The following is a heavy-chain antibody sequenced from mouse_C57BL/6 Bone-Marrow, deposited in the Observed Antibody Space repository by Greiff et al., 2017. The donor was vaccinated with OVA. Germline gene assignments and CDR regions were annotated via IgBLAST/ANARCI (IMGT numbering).Heavy chain of an antibody. CDR1: GFTFSSYG. CDR3: ARRIHYYGSSPYYFDY. Sequence: EVMLVESGGDLVKPGGSLKLSCAASGFTFSSYGMSWVRQTPDKRLEWVATISSGGSYTYYPDSVKGRLTISRDNAKNTLYLQMSSLKSEDTAMYYCARRIHYYGSSPYYFDYWGQGTTLTVSS. J-gene: IGHJ2*01. V-gene: IGHV5-6*02. D-gene: IGHD1-1*01. CDR2: ISSGGSYT.